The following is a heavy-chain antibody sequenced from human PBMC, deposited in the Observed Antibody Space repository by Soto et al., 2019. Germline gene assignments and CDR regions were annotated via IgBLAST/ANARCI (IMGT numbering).Heavy chain of an antibody. Sequence: SETLSLTCAVYGGSFSGYYWSWIRKPPGKGLEWIGEINHSGSTNYNPSLKSRVTISVDTSKNQFSLKLSSVTAADTAVYYGARRLRYFDWLLGGHFDYWGQGTLVTVSS. CDR2: INHSGST. J-gene: IGHJ4*02. CDR3: ARRLRYFDWLLGGHFDY. D-gene: IGHD3-9*01. V-gene: IGHV4-34*01. CDR1: GGSFSGYY.